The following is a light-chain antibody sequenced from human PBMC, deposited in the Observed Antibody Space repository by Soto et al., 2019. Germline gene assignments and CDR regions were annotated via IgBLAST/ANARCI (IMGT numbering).Light chain of an antibody. J-gene: IGKJ4*01. CDR2: WAS. V-gene: IGKV4-1*01. CDR1: QSVLYSSNNKNY. Sequence: DIVMTQSPDSLAVSLGERATINCKSSQSVLYSSNNKNYLAWYQHKPGQPPMLLIYWASTRESGVPDRFSGSGSGTDFTLTISSLQAEDVAVYYCQQYYSTPLTFCGGTKVEIK. CDR3: QQYYSTPLT.